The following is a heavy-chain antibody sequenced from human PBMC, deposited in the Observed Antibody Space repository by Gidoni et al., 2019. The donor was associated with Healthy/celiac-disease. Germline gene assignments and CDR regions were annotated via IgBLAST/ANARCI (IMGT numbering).Heavy chain of an antibody. V-gene: IGHV3-30-3*01. J-gene: IGHJ4*02. CDR2: IAYDGSNK. Sequence: QVQLVESGGGVVQPGRSLRLSCAASGFTFSSYAMHWVRQAPGQGLEWVAFIAYDGSNKYYADSVKGRFTIATDNSKNTMYLQMNSLRAEDTAVYYCARGRKVGAKGGDLNYWGQGTLVTVSS. D-gene: IGHD1-26*01. CDR1: GFTFSSYA. CDR3: ARGRKVGAKGGDLNY.